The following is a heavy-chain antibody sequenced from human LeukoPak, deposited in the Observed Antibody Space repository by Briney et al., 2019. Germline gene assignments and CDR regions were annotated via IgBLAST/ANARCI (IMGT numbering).Heavy chain of an antibody. CDR2: TSYDASNI. D-gene: IGHD6-13*01. J-gene: IGHJ4*02. CDR3: AKDRSSSWCIDS. V-gene: IGHV3-30*18. Sequence: GGSLRLSCAASGFTFSSCGMHWVRQAPGKGLEWVAITSYDASNIYYADSVRGRFTISRDNSKNTLSLQMDSLRAEDTAIYYCAKDRSSSWCIDSWGRGTLVTVSS. CDR1: GFTFSSCG.